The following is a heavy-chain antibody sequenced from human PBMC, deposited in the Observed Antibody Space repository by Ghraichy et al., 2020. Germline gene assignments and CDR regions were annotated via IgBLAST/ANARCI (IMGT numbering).Heavy chain of an antibody. J-gene: IGHJ4*02. CDR3: AKDRYYGSGSYFPFDY. CDR1: GFTFSSYS. CDR2: ISGSGGST. V-gene: IGHV3-23*01. D-gene: IGHD3-10*01. Sequence: GGSLRLSCAASGFTFSSYSMSWVRQAPGKGLEWVSAISGSGGSTYYADSVKGRFTISRDNSKNTLYLQMNSLRAEDTAVYYCAKDRYYGSGSYFPFDYWGQGTLVTVSS.